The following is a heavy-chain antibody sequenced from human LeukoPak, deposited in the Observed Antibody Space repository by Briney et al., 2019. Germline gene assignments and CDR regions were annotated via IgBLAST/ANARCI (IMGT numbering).Heavy chain of an antibody. CDR2: INHSGST. Sequence: PSETLSLTCTVSGGSISSYYWSWIRQPPGKGLEWIGEINHSGSTNYNPSLKSRVTISVDTSKNQFSLKLSSVTAADTAVYYCARGIFCSGGSCYGLSWFDPWGQGTLVTVSS. CDR3: ARGIFCSGGSCYGLSWFDP. J-gene: IGHJ5*02. CDR1: GGSISSYY. V-gene: IGHV4-34*01. D-gene: IGHD2-15*01.